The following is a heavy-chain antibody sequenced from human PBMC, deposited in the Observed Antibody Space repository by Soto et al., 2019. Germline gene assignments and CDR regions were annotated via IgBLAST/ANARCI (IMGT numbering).Heavy chain of an antibody. CDR2: IYYTGST. V-gene: IGHV4-59*02. J-gene: IGHJ4*02. D-gene: IGHD2-21*02. Sequence: SETLSLTCAVSGESVIDYYWSWIRQPPGKGLEWIGHIYYTGSTNYNPSLRSRVTMSQDTSKNQFSLKLASVTAADTAVYYCARSGYCGFVYWGQGALVTVSS. CDR1: GESVIDYY. CDR3: ARSGYCGFVY.